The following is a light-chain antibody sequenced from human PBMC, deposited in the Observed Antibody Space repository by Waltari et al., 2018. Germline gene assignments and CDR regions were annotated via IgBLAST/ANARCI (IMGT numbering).Light chain of an antibody. CDR3: QQRSNWTPHT. CDR1: QSVGSY. J-gene: IGKJ2*01. CDR2: DAS. Sequence: EIVLTQYHVTLSLSPGDTATLSCRASQSVGSYLAWYQQRPGQPPRLLISDASNRATGVPARFRGSGSGTDFTLTISSLEAEDFAVYYCQQRSNWTPHTFGQGARLEIK. V-gene: IGKV3-11*01.